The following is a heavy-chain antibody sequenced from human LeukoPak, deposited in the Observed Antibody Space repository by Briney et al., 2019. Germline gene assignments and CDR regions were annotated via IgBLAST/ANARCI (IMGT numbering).Heavy chain of an antibody. V-gene: IGHV3-7*01. J-gene: IGHJ3*02. CDR2: IKQDGSEK. D-gene: IGHD1-14*01. Sequence: PGGSLRLSCAASGFAFSNFWMSWVRQAPGKGLEWVANIKQDGSEKYYVDSVKGRFTISRDNAKNSLYLQMNSLRAEDTAVYYCAKVPAHSPEAKDAFDIWGQGTMVTVSS. CDR3: AKVPAHSPEAKDAFDI. CDR1: GFAFSNFW.